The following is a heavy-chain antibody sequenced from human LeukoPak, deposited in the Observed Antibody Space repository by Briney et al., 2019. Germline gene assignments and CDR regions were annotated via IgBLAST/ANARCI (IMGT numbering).Heavy chain of an antibody. D-gene: IGHD5-24*01. CDR3: ARDPVEMATPYYFDY. V-gene: IGHV3-33*01. J-gene: IGHJ4*02. Sequence: GGSLRLSCAASGFTFSSYGMHWVRQAPGKGLEWVAVIWYDGRNKYYADSVKGRFTISRDNSKNTLYLQMNSLRAEDTAVYYCARDPVEMATPYYFDYWGQGTLVTVSS. CDR1: GFTFSSYG. CDR2: IWYDGRNK.